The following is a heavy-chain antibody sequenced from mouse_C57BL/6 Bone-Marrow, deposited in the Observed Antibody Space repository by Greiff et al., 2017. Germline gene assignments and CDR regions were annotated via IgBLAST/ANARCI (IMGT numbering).Heavy chain of an antibody. CDR3: ARDYYGSSLYAMDY. J-gene: IGHJ4*01. D-gene: IGHD1-1*01. CDR1: GFTFSSYA. Sequence: EVKLVESGGGLVKPGGSLKLSCAASGFTFSSYAMSWVRQTPDKRLEWVATISDGGSYTYYPDNVKGRFTISRDNAKNNLYLQMSHLKSEDTAMYYCARDYYGSSLYAMDYWGQGTSVTVSS. CDR2: ISDGGSYT. V-gene: IGHV5-4*03.